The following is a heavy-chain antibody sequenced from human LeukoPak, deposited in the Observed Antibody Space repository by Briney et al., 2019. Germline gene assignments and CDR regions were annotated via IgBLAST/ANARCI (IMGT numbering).Heavy chain of an antibody. V-gene: IGHV3-20*04. CDR3: ARVTKQQYYYYMDV. D-gene: IGHD6-13*01. J-gene: IGHJ6*03. CDR1: GFTFDDYG. CDR2: INWNGGST. Sequence: GGSLRLSCAASGFTFDDYGMSWVRQAPGKGLEWVSGINWNGGSTGYADSVKGRFTISRDNAKTSLYLQMNSLRAEDTALYYCARVTKQQYYYYMDVWGKGTTVTVSS.